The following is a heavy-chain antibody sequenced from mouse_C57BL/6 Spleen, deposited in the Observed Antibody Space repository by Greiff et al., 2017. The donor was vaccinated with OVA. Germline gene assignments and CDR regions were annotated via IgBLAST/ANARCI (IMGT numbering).Heavy chain of an antibody. CDR2: IDPSDSYT. CDR1: GYTFTSYW. V-gene: IGHV1-69*01. D-gene: IGHD3-2*02. CDR3: ARSGWDDAMDY. Sequence: VQLQQPGAELVMPGASVKLSCKASGYTFTSYWMHWVKQRPGQGLEWIGEIDPSDSYTNYNQKFKGKSTLTVDKSSSTAYMQLSSLTSEDSAVYYCARSGWDDAMDYWGQGTSVTVSS. J-gene: IGHJ4*01.